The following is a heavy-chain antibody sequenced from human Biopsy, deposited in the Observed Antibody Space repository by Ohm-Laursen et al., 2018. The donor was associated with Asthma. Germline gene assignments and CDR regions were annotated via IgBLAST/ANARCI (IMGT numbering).Heavy chain of an antibody. CDR1: GGTLNNYA. J-gene: IGHJ5*01. CDR3: VRDKVVVVPGSKGPTDWFDY. D-gene: IGHD2-15*01. Sequence: ASVKVSCKASGGTLNNYAINWVRQAPGQGLEWMGWISGYNGDTKFAQNVKGRLSLTTDTSTSTAYMELRSLTSDDTAVYYCVRDKVVVVPGSKGPTDWFDYWGQGTLVTVSS. CDR2: ISGYNGDT. V-gene: IGHV1-18*01.